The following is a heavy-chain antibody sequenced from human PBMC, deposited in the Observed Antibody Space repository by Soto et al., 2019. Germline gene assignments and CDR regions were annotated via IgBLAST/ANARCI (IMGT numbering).Heavy chain of an antibody. CDR3: VKGEYYYDSSGYYPFDY. Sequence: PGGSLRLSCAASGFTVSSNYMSWVRQAPGKGLEWVSVIYSGGTTYYADSVKGRFTISRDNSKNTLYLQMNSLRAEDTAVYYCVKGEYYYDSSGYYPFDYWGQGTLVTVPS. J-gene: IGHJ4*02. CDR2: IYSGGTT. CDR1: GFTVSSNY. D-gene: IGHD3-22*01. V-gene: IGHV3-66*01.